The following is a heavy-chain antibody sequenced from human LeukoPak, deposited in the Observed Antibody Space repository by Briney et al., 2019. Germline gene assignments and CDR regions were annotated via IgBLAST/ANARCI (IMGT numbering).Heavy chain of an antibody. CDR3: ARDLYYDFWSGSDAFDI. J-gene: IGHJ3*02. V-gene: IGHV3-7*03. CDR1: GFTFSSYW. Sequence: GGSLRLSCAASGFTFSSYWMSWVRQAPGKGLEWVANIKQDGSEKYYVDSVKGRFTISRDNAKNSLYLQMNSLRAKDTAVYYCARDLYYDFWSGSDAFDIWGQGTMVTVSS. CDR2: IKQDGSEK. D-gene: IGHD3-3*01.